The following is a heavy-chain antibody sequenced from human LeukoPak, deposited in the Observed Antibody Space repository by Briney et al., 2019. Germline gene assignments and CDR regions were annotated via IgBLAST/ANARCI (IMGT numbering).Heavy chain of an antibody. Sequence: GSLRLSCAASGFTFSSYGMHWVRQAPGKGLEWVAFIRYDGSNKYYADSVKGRFTISRDNSRNTLYLQMNSLRAEDTAVYYCAKDNSDSSGYTPDYWGQGTLVTVSS. CDR2: IRYDGSNK. D-gene: IGHD3-22*01. J-gene: IGHJ4*02. V-gene: IGHV3-30*02. CDR3: AKDNSDSSGYTPDY. CDR1: GFTFSSYG.